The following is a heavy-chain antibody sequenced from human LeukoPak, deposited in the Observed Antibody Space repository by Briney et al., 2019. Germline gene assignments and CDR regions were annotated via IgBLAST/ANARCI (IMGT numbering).Heavy chain of an antibody. D-gene: IGHD6-19*01. Sequence: ETXSLTCTVSGGSISSYYWSWIRQPPGKGLEWIGYIYYSGSANYNPSLKSRVTISVDTSNNQFSLKLSSVTAADTVVYYCARDRAVAGISYYYGMDVWGQGTTVTVSS. J-gene: IGHJ6*02. CDR1: GGSISSYY. CDR2: IYYSGSA. CDR3: ARDRAVAGISYYYGMDV. V-gene: IGHV4-59*01.